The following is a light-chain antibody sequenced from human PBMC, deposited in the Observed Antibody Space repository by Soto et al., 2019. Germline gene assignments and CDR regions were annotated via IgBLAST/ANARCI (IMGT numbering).Light chain of an antibody. Sequence: QSALTQPASVSGSPGQSITISCTGTSSDIGAYNSVSWYQQHPGKAPKLMIYEVSNRPSGVSNRFSASKSGNTASLTISGLQAEDEADYYCSSRTTSNPDVLGTGTKLTVL. CDR2: EVS. CDR3: SSRTTSNPDV. V-gene: IGLV2-14*01. CDR1: SSDIGAYNS. J-gene: IGLJ1*01.